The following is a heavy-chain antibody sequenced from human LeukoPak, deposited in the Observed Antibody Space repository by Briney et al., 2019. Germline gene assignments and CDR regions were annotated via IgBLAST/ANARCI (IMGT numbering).Heavy chain of an antibody. Sequence: GGTLRLSCAASGFIFSNYGMSWVRQAPGMGLEWVSTITGSGGSTYSADSVKGRFSISRDNSKSTVYLQMNSLRVEDTAVYYCVKRWISTTGGFDYWGQGTLVTVSS. D-gene: IGHD5-12*01. CDR2: ITGSGGST. CDR1: GFIFSNYG. V-gene: IGHV3-23*01. CDR3: VKRWISTTGGFDY. J-gene: IGHJ4*02.